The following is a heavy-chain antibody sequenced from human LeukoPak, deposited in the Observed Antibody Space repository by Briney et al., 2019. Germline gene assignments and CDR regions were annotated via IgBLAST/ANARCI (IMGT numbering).Heavy chain of an antibody. CDR3: ARGTWGFHDY. J-gene: IGHJ4*02. CDR1: GFIFTDYW. Sequence: GGSLRLSCAASGFIFTDYWMHWVRQGPGKELVWVARISGDGRATTYADSVKGRFTISRDNAMSTAFLQMNSLRAEDTAVYYCARGTWGFHDYWGQGTLVTVSS. V-gene: IGHV3-74*01. D-gene: IGHD7-27*01. CDR2: ISGDGRAT.